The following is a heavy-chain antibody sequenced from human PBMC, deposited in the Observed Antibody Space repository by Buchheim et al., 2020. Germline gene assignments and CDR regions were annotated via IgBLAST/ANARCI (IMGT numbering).Heavy chain of an antibody. D-gene: IGHD6-13*01. CDR2: IYASVNT. V-gene: IGHV4-4*07. CDR1: GGSVRNFY. Sequence: QVRLRESGPGLVKPSETLSLTCTVSGGSVRNFYWNWIRQPAGKGLEWIGRIYASVNTNYNPSLKSRVTMSVDTSKNQVSLDVRSVTAADTAVYYCARDASDYYSGWYGFFPHWGQGIL. CDR3: ARDASDYYSGWYGFFPH. J-gene: IGHJ1*01.